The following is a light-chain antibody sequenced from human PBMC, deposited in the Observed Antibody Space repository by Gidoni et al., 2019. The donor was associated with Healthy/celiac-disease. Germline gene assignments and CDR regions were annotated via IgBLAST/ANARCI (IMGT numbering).Light chain of an antibody. V-gene: IGKV3-20*01. Sequence: ESVSTQAPDTLSLSPGERATLCCRASQSVSNSYLAWYQQKPGQAPRLLIYGASSSATRIPYRFSGSGSGTDFTLTIRRLEPADFAVYHCQQYGSSLTFXPXTKVDIK. J-gene: IGKJ3*01. CDR3: QQYGSSLT. CDR2: GAS. CDR1: QSVSNSY.